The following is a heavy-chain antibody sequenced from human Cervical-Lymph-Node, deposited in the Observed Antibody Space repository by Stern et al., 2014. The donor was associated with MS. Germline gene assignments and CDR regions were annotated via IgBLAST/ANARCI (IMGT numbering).Heavy chain of an antibody. D-gene: IGHD3-10*01. V-gene: IGHV3-11*01. CDR3: ARAGGSEDDF. CDR1: GFIFSDYY. J-gene: IGHJ4*02. Sequence: VQLVESGGGLVKPGGSLRLSCAASGFIFSDYYMNWIRQAPGKGLEWLSYISSRDGTIYYADSVKGRVTISRDNAKSLYLHMNSLRAEDTAVYYCARAGGSEDDFWGQGTLVTVSS. CDR2: ISSRDGTI.